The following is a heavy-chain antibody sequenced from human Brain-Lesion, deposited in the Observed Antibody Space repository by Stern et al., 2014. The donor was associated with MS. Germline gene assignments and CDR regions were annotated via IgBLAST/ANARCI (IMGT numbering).Heavy chain of an antibody. Sequence: QVQLLQSGPGLVKPSQTLSLSCTVSGGSISSGGYYWSWLRPPAGPGLEWIGRIFNSGSTSDNPSTKSRVTTSIATAPHHFFLRLNPMTAADTAVYYCARGRVVPGFQYYATDVWGQGTTVIVSS. J-gene: IGHJ6*02. V-gene: IGHV4-61*02. D-gene: IGHD2-2*01. CDR3: ARGRVVPGFQYYATDV. CDR1: GGSISSGGYY. CDR2: IFNSGST.